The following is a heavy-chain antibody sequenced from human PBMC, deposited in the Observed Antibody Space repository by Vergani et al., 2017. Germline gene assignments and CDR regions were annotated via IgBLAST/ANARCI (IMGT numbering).Heavy chain of an antibody. D-gene: IGHD5-12*01. CDR3: TRAYTGYDPLDY. V-gene: IGHV5-51*01. Sequence: EVQLVQSGAVVRKPGASLKISCKGSGYIFTTYWIAWVRQLPGRGLEWMGIIYPDDSDTRYSPSFQGQVTISVDKSISAAYLQWSSLKASDTAIYYCTRAYTGYDPLDYWGQGALVAVSS. J-gene: IGHJ4*02. CDR1: GYIFTTYW. CDR2: IYPDDSDT.